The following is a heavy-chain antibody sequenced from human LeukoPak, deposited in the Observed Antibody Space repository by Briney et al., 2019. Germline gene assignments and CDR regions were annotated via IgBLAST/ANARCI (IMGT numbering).Heavy chain of an antibody. D-gene: IGHD3-10*01. J-gene: IGHJ6*02. V-gene: IGHV1-46*01. CDR3: ARRKGPRAGYYYGMDV. CDR1: GYTFTSYY. CDR2: INPSGGST. Sequence: GASVKVSCKASGYTFTSYYMHWVRQAPGQGLEWMGIINPSGGSTSYAQKFQGRVTMTRDTSTSKVYMKLSSLRSEDTAVYYCARRKGPRAGYYYGMDVWGQGSTVTVSS.